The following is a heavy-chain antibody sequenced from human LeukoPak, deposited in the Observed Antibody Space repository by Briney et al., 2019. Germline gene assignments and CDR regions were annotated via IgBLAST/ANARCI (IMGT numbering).Heavy chain of an antibody. Sequence: SETLSLTCTVSGGSISSYYWSWIRQPPGKGLEWIGYIYYSGSTNYNPSLKSRVTISVDTSKNQFPLKLSSVTAADTAVYYCASARYGSGSYHARSYYFDYWGQGTLVTVSS. CDR1: GGSISSYY. CDR2: IYYSGST. J-gene: IGHJ4*02. V-gene: IGHV4-59*01. CDR3: ASARYGSGSYHARSYYFDY. D-gene: IGHD3-10*01.